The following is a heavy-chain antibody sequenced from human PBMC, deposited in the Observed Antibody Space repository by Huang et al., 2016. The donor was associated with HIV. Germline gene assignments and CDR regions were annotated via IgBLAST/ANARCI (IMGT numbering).Heavy chain of an antibody. V-gene: IGHV4-34*01. CDR3: ARGQGGYYYYYMDV. CDR1: GGSFSGYY. CDR2: INHSESN. Sequence: QVQLQQWGAGLLRPSETLSLTCAVYGGSFSGYYGTWSRQPPGKGLEWIGEINHSESNNYNPTLKSRVTSSVDTSRNQFSLTLTSVTAADTAVYYCARGQGGYYYYYMDVWGKGTTVTVSS. J-gene: IGHJ6*03.